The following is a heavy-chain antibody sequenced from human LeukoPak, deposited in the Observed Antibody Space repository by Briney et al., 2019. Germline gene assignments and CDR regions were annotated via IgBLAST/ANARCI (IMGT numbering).Heavy chain of an antibody. CDR3: ARDYYGDYYFDD. CDR1: GFSFTTYS. V-gene: IGHV3-21*01. J-gene: IGHJ4*02. Sequence: GGSLRLSCEASGFSFTTYSMNWVRQAPGEGLEWVSSISSSSSYIYYADSVKSGFIISRDNAQNSVFLQMNSLGAEDTGVYYCARDYYGDYYFDDWGQGTLVTVCS. CDR2: ISSSSSYI. D-gene: IGHD4-17*01.